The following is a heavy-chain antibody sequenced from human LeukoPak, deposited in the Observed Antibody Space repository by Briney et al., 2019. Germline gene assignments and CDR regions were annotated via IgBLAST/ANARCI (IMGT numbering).Heavy chain of an antibody. CDR2: IWYDGSTK. Sequence: PGGSLRLSCAASGFTFSNYGMHWVRQAPGKGLEWVAVIWYDGSTKYYADSVKGRFTISRDNSKNTLFLQMNSLRAEDTAVYYCARERASSSRNSFDPWGQGTLVTVSS. CDR3: ARERASSSRNSFDP. J-gene: IGHJ5*02. D-gene: IGHD6-6*01. V-gene: IGHV3-33*01. CDR1: GFTFSNYG.